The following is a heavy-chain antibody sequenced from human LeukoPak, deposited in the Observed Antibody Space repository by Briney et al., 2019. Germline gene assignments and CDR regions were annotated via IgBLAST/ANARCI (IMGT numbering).Heavy chain of an antibody. J-gene: IGHJ6*03. CDR3: AREIAAVGINYYYMDV. V-gene: IGHV4-59*01. Sequence: SETLSLTCTVSGGSISSYYWTWIRQSPGKGLEWIGYVYYSGSTNYNPSLKSRVTISVDTSKNQFSLKLSSVTAADTAVYYCAREIAAVGINYYYMDVWGKGTTVTVSS. CDR1: GGSISSYY. CDR2: VYYSGST. D-gene: IGHD6-13*01.